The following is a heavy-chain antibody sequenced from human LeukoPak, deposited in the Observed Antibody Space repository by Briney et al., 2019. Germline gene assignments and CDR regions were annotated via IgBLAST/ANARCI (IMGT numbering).Heavy chain of an antibody. D-gene: IGHD2-15*01. Sequence: ASVKVSCKASGYTFTSYYMHWVRQAPGQGLEWRGIINPSGGSTSYAQKFQGRVTMTRDMSTSTVYMELSSLRSEDTAVYYCARDKTYCSRGSCYSAIDYWGQGTLVTVSS. V-gene: IGHV1-46*01. CDR2: INPSGGST. CDR3: ARDKTYCSRGSCYSAIDY. J-gene: IGHJ4*02. CDR1: GYTFTSYY.